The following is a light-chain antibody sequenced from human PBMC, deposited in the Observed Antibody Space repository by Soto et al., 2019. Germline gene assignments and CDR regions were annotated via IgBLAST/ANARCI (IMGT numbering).Light chain of an antibody. J-gene: IGLJ3*02. CDR3: SSYGSSNTVV. V-gene: IGLV2-14*01. CDR2: DVT. Sequence: QSALTQPASVSGSPGQSITISCTGTSSDIGGYNSVSWYQQHPGKVPKLLIYDVTKRPSGISNRFSGSKSGNTASLTISGLHAEDEADYYCSSYGSSNTVVFGGGTKLTVL. CDR1: SSDIGGYNS.